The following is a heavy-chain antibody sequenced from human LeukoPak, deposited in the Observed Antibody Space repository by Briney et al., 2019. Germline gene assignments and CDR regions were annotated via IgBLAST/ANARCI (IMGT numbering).Heavy chain of an antibody. CDR3: AREGATVITE. D-gene: IGHD4-17*01. Sequence: SETLSLTCAVSGGSISSGGYSWSWIRQPPGKGLEWIGYIYHSGSTYYNPSLKSRVTISVDRSKNQFSLKLSSVTAADTAVYYCAREGATVITEWGQGTLVTVSS. CDR1: GGSISSGGYS. CDR2: IYHSGST. J-gene: IGHJ4*02. V-gene: IGHV4-30-2*01.